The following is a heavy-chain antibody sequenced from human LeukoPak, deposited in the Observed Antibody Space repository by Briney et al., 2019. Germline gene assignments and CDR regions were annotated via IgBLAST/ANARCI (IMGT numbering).Heavy chain of an antibody. CDR2: IYTTGSTDST. J-gene: IGHJ4*02. V-gene: IGHV4-4*07. CDR1: GGSISSSY. Sequence: TSETLSLTCTVSGGSISSSYCSWIRQPAGKGLEWIGRIYTTGSTDSTDFNPSLKSRVTMPVDTSKNQFSLKLGSVTAADTAVYYCAGFGAGSYYWGQGTLVTVSS. CDR3: AGFGAGSYY. D-gene: IGHD3-10*01.